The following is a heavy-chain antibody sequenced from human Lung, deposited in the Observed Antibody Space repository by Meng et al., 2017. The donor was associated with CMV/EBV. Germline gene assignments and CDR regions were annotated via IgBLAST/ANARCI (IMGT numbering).Heavy chain of an antibody. Sequence: SVXVSXXASGYTFTAYYLHWVRQAPGQGLEWMGWINPNTGDTNYAQKFQGRVTMTRDTSISTAYMELSSLTSDDTAVYWCARSVVVVIASLDPWGRGPLVTVSS. CDR3: ARSVVVVIASLDP. CDR1: GYTFTAYY. D-gene: IGHD2-21*01. J-gene: IGHJ5*02. CDR2: INPNTGDT. V-gene: IGHV1-2*02.